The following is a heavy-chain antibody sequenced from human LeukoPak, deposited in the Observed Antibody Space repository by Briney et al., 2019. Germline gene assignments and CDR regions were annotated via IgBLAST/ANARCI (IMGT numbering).Heavy chain of an antibody. CDR1: GFTFSHYS. D-gene: IGHD3-3*01. J-gene: IGHJ6*03. V-gene: IGHV3-64*02. Sequence: PGGSLRLSCAAYGFTFSHYSMHWVRQAPGKGLEYVSAIISNGGSTHYADSVKGRITISRDNSKNTLYLQMDSLRAEDMAVYYCARITMGATIANFYYYHMDVWGKGATVTVSS. CDR3: ARITMGATIANFYYYHMDV. CDR2: IISNGGST.